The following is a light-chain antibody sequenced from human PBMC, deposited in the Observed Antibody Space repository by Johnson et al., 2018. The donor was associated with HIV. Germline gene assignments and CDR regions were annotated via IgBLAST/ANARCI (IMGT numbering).Light chain of an antibody. CDR2: ENN. CDR1: SSNIGNNY. Sequence: QSVLTQPPSVSAAPGQKVTISCSGSSSNIGNNYVSWYQHLPGTAPKLLIYENNKRPSGIPDRFSGSKSGTSATLGITVLQTGDEADYYCGTWDSSLSAGYVFGTGTKVTVL. J-gene: IGLJ1*01. CDR3: GTWDSSLSAGYV. V-gene: IGLV1-51*02.